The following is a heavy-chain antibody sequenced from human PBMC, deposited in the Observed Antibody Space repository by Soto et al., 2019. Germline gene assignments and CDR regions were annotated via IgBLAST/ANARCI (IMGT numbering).Heavy chain of an antibody. Sequence: QAQLVQSGGEMKKAGASVKVSCKASGYTFTPYGITWGRQAPGQGLDWMGWINPLKGDTKSAANFQDRVTMTTDTATRTAYMALRSLRSDDTAVYYCARVKVPAAVLGAFDVWGQGTLVTVSS. CDR1: GYTFTPYG. D-gene: IGHD2-2*01. CDR3: ARVKVPAAVLGAFDV. CDR2: INPLKGDT. V-gene: IGHV1-18*01. J-gene: IGHJ3*01.